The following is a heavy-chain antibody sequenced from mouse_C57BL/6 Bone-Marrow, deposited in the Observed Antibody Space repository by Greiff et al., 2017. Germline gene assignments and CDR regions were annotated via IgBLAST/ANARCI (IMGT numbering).Heavy chain of an antibody. Sequence: VQLQQSGAELVRPGASVKLSCTASGFNIKDDCMHWVKQRPEQGLEWIGWIDPAHGDTEYATKFQGKATITADTSSNTAYLQLSSLTSEDSAVYYCSSSYFDYWGQGTTLTVSS. J-gene: IGHJ2*01. CDR1: GFNIKDDC. V-gene: IGHV14-4*01. CDR2: IDPAHGDT. CDR3: SSSYFDY.